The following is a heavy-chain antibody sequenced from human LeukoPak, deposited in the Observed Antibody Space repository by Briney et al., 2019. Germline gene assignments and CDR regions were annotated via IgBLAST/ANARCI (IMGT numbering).Heavy chain of an antibody. CDR1: GGSFSGYY. J-gene: IGHJ5*02. CDR3: ARDSAMTGLNWFDP. V-gene: IGHV4-34*01. D-gene: IGHD2-2*01. Sequence: PSETLSLTCAVYGGSFSGYYWSWIRQPPGKGLEWIGEINHSGSTNYNPSLKSRVTISVDTSKNQFSLKLSSVTAADTAVYYCARDSAMTGLNWFDPWGQGTLVTVSS. CDR2: INHSGST.